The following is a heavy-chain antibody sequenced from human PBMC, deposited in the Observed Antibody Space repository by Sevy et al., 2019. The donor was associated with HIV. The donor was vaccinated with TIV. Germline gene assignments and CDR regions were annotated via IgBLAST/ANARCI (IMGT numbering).Heavy chain of an antibody. D-gene: IGHD4-17*01. V-gene: IGHV4-4*07. J-gene: IGHJ4*02. CDR3: ARDYYGDYGCVVDY. CDR1: GGSVSSYY. CDR2: IYPSGRT. Sequence: SETLSLTCTVSGGSVSSYYWSWIRQPAGKGLELIGRIYPSGRTNYNPSLKSRVTMSVDTSKNQFSLKMSSVTAADTAAYFCARDYYGDYGCVVDYWGQGTLVIVSS.